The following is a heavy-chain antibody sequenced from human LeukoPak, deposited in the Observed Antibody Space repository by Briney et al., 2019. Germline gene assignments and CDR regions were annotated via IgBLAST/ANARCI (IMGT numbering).Heavy chain of an antibody. CDR3: ARGRQNYDFWSGYSSFDY. Sequence: PSETPSLTCTVSGDSISSYFWGWIRQPPGKGLEWIGYVSSNEGTNYSPSLKSRVTISLDTSKNQFSLKLSSVTAADTAVYYCARGRQNYDFWSGYSSFDYWGQGTLVTVSS. V-gene: IGHV4-59*08. CDR2: VSSNEGT. D-gene: IGHD3-3*01. CDR1: GDSISSYF. J-gene: IGHJ4*02.